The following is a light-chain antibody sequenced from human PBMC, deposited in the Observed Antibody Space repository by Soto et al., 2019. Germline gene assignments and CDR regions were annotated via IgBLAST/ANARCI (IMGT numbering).Light chain of an antibody. CDR2: KAS. CDR1: QRISRW. J-gene: IGKJ1*01. V-gene: IGKV1-5*03. CDR3: LQHNTYPRT. Sequence: DIQMTQSPSTLSASVGDRVTITCRASQRISRWLAWYQQKQGKDPNILIYKASDLESGVPSRFSGSGSGTDFTLTIRRLQTEDFATYECLQHNTYPRTFGQRTKVDIK.